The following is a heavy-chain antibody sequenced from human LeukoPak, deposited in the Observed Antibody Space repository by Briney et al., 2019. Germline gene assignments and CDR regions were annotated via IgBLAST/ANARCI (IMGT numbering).Heavy chain of an antibody. Sequence: PGGSLRLSCAASGFTLSNAWMNWVRQAPGKGLEWVSYISSSGSTIYYADSVKGRFTISRDNTKNSLYLQMNSLRAEDTAVYYCARESSMGAWGQGTLVTVSS. CDR2: ISSSGSTI. V-gene: IGHV3-11*04. J-gene: IGHJ4*02. CDR3: ARESSMGA. D-gene: IGHD3-16*01. CDR1: GFTLSNAW.